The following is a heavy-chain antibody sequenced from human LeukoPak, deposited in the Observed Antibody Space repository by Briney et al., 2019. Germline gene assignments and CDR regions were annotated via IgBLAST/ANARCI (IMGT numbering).Heavy chain of an antibody. CDR1: GFTFSSYG. CDR3: AKDLVDDYGDYGAFDI. Sequence: GGSLRLSCAASGFTFSSYGMHWVRQAPGKGLEWVSGISGSAYYTYYADSVKGRFTISRDNSKNTLYLQMNSLRAEDTAVYYCAKDLVDDYGDYGAFDIWGQGTTVTVSS. V-gene: IGHV3-23*01. J-gene: IGHJ3*02. D-gene: IGHD4-17*01. CDR2: ISGSAYYT.